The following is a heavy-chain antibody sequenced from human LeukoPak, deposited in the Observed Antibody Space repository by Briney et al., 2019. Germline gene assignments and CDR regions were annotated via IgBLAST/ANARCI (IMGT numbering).Heavy chain of an antibody. CDR2: ISAYNGKT. J-gene: IGHJ5*02. CDR1: GYTFTGYY. D-gene: IGHD3-3*01. Sequence: ASVKVSCKASGYTFTGYYMHWVRQAPGQGLEWMGWISAYNGKTNYAQKLQGRVTMTTDTSTSTAYMELRSLRSDDTAVYYCARGDYDFWSGLNWFDPWGQGTLVTVSS. V-gene: IGHV1-18*04. CDR3: ARGDYDFWSGLNWFDP.